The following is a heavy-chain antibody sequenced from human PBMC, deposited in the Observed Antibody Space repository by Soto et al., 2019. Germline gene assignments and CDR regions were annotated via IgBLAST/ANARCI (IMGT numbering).Heavy chain of an antibody. CDR1: GYTFTGYY. CDR2: INPNSGGT. Sequence: ASVKVSCKASGYTFTGYYMHWVRQAPGQGLEWMGWINPNSGGTNYAQKFQGWVTMTRDTSISTAYMELGRLRSDDTAVYYCARTPGIAVAGPSDYYYYGMDVWGQGTTVTVSS. CDR3: ARTPGIAVAGPSDYYYYGMDV. D-gene: IGHD6-19*01. V-gene: IGHV1-2*04. J-gene: IGHJ6*02.